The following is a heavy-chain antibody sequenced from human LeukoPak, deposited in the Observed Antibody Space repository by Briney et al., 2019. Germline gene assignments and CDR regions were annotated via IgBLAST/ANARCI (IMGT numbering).Heavy chain of an antibody. CDR1: GGSISSSSYY. V-gene: IGHV4-39*07. J-gene: IGHJ5*02. CDR3: ARGGQAGTGDL. CDR2: IYYSGST. D-gene: IGHD3-10*01. Sequence: SETLSLTCTVSGGSISSSSYYWGWIRQPPGKGLEWIGRIYYSGSTYYNPSLKSRVTISVDTSKNQFSLKLSSVTAADTAVYYCARGGQAGTGDLWGQGTLVTVSS.